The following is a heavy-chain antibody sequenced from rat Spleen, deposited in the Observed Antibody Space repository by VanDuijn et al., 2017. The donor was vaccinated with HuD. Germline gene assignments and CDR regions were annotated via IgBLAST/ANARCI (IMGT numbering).Heavy chain of an antibody. CDR3: TTMSNWFVY. Sequence: EVQLVESGGGLVQPGRSLKLSCAASGFTFSDYYMAWVRQAPKKGLEWVASISYEGSSTYYPDSVKGRFTVSRDIAENTLYLQMTSLRSEDTATYYCTTMSNWFVYWGQGTLVTVSS. V-gene: IGHV5-22*01. CDR1: GFTFSDYY. CDR2: ISYEGSST. J-gene: IGHJ3*01.